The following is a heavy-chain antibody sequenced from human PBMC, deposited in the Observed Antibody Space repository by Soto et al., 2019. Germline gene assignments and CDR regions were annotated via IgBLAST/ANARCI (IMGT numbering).Heavy chain of an antibody. CDR2: IVVGSGHT. D-gene: IGHD5-18*01. CDR3: AATTWTQESHYAMDV. J-gene: IGHJ6*02. CDR1: GFTLTSSA. Sequence: SVKVSGKASGFTLTSSAMQWVRQARGQRLEWIGWIVVGSGHTNYAQKLQERVTITRDMSTSTAYMELSSLTSEDTAVYYCAATTWTQESHYAMDVWG. V-gene: IGHV1-58*02.